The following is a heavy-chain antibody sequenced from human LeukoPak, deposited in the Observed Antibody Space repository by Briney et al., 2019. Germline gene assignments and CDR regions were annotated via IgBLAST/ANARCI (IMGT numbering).Heavy chain of an antibody. V-gene: IGHV4-4*07. CDR1: GGSISSHY. CDR2: IYTGVRT. J-gene: IGHJ3*02. D-gene: IGHD1-26*01. CDR3: ARGFRGSYSLGAFDI. Sequence: SETLSLTCTVSGGSISSHYWRWIRQPAGKGLEWIGRIYTGVRTDYNPSLKSRVSISVDKSKNQFSLKLSSVTAADTAVYYCARGFRGSYSLGAFDIWGQGTMVTVSS.